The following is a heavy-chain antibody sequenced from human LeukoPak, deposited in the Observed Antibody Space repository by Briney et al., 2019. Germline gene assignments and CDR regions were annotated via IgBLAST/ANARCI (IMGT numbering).Heavy chain of an antibody. Sequence: GGSLTLSCAASGFTFSSYSMNWVRQAPGKGLEWVSYISSSSSTIYYADSVKGRFTISRDNAKNSLYLQMNSLRAEDTAVYYCASSTGGKSDYWGQGTLVTVSS. CDR2: ISSSSSTI. V-gene: IGHV3-48*04. CDR1: GFTFSSYS. D-gene: IGHD4-23*01. CDR3: ASSTGGKSDY. J-gene: IGHJ4*02.